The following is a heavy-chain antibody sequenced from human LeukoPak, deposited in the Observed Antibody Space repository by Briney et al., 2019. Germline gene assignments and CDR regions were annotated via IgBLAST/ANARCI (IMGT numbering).Heavy chain of an antibody. J-gene: IGHJ4*02. CDR2: IYPGHSDT. CDR1: GYRFTSYW. Sequence: GEAPETYFQGSGYRFTSYWMGWVRPMPREGMEWMAIIYPGHSDTSYSPSFQAQLTISADKSISPAYLQWSILKASDTAMYYCASGVSSTVPYWGQGTLVTVSS. D-gene: IGHD4-17*01. CDR3: ASGVSSTVPY. V-gene: IGHV5-51*01.